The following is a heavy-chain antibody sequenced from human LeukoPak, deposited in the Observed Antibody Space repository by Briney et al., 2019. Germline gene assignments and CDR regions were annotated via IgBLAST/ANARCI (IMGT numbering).Heavy chain of an antibody. CDR3: ARRRDGYNWSGYFDY. Sequence: SETLSLTSAVYGGSFSGYYWRWIRQPPGKGLEWIGEINHSGSTNYNPSLKSRVTISVDTSKNQFSLKLSSVTAADTAVYYCARRRDGYNWSGYFDYWGQGTLVTVSS. CDR1: GGSFSGYY. J-gene: IGHJ4*02. CDR2: INHSGST. V-gene: IGHV4-34*01. D-gene: IGHD5-24*01.